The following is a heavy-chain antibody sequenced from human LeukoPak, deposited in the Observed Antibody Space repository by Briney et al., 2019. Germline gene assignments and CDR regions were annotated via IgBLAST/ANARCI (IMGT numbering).Heavy chain of an antibody. Sequence: GGSLRLSCAASGFTFSSYGMHWVRQAPGKGLEWVAFIRYDGSNKYYADSVKGRFTISRDNAKNSLYLQMNSLRAEDTAVYYCARDRGPYYYDSSGYYLNYWGQGTLVTVSS. CDR3: ARDRGPYYYDSSGYYLNY. CDR1: GFTFSSYG. J-gene: IGHJ4*02. D-gene: IGHD3-22*01. V-gene: IGHV3-30*02. CDR2: IRYDGSNK.